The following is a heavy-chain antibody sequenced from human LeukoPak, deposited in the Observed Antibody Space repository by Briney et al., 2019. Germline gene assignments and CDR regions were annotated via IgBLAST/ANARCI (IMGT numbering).Heavy chain of an antibody. Sequence: ASVKVSCKASGYSFTSFGITWVRQAPGQGLEWMGWISAYNGNTNYAQKLQGRVTMTTDTSTSTAYMELRTLRSDDTAVYYRARNSVAVSDTVDYWGQGTLVTVSS. V-gene: IGHV1-18*01. D-gene: IGHD6-19*01. CDR3: ARNSVAVSDTVDY. CDR2: ISAYNGNT. J-gene: IGHJ4*02. CDR1: GYSFTSFG.